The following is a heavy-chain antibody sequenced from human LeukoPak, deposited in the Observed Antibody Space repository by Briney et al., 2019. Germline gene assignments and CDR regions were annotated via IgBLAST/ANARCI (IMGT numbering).Heavy chain of an antibody. CDR3: ARAPGYCSGGSCYSDNWFDP. V-gene: IGHV1-69*05. CDR2: IIPIFGTA. CDR1: GGTFSSYA. J-gene: IGHJ5*02. D-gene: IGHD2-15*01. Sequence: SVKVSCKASGGTFSSYAISWVRQAPGQGLEWMGGIIPIFGTANYAQKFQGRVTMTRDTSTSTVYMELSSLRSEDTAVYYCARAPGYCSGGSCYSDNWFDPWGQGTLVTVSS.